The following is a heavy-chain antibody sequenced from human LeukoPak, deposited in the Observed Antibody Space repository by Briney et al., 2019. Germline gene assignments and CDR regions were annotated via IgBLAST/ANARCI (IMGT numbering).Heavy chain of an antibody. Sequence: GGSLRLSCAASGFTFSSYAMSWVRQAPGKGLEWVSAISGSGGSTYYADSVKGRFTISRDNSKNTLFLQMSSLRADDTAVYYCAKSRSSSSWYGADWGPGTLVTVSS. J-gene: IGHJ4*02. CDR1: GFTFSSYA. CDR2: ISGSGGST. CDR3: AKSRSSSSWYGAD. D-gene: IGHD6-13*01. V-gene: IGHV3-23*01.